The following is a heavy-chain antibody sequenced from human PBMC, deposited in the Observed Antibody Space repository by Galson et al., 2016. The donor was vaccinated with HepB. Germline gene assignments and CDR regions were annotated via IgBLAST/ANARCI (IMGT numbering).Heavy chain of an antibody. D-gene: IGHD6-13*01. Sequence: SLRLSCAASGFTFSRYEMNWVRQAPGKGLEWVSYINSSSSYIYYADSVKGRFTISRDNAKKSLFLQMNSLRAEDTAVYYCARAPIEVDGMRHYYYGMDVWGQGTTVTVSS. CDR2: INSSSSYI. CDR3: ARAPIEVDGMRHYYYGMDV. J-gene: IGHJ6*02. V-gene: IGHV3-21*05. CDR1: GFTFSRYE.